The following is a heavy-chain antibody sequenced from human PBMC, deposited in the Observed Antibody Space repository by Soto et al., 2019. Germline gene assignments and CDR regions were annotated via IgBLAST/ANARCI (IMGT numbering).Heavy chain of an antibody. V-gene: IGHV1-58*01. Sequence: SVQDSCQASGFTFTSYAVHWVRQARGQRLEWIGGIVVGSGNTNYAQRFQDRFTITRDMCTSTAYMGLSILSSEDTSVYYCAAEQHGEGPKNYYYGMDVWGQGTTVTVSS. CDR2: IVVGSGNT. J-gene: IGHJ6*02. CDR1: GFTFTSYA. CDR3: AAEQHGEGPKNYYYGMDV. D-gene: IGHD4-17*01.